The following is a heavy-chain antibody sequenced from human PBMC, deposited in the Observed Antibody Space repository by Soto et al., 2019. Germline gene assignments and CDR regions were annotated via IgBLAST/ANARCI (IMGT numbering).Heavy chain of an antibody. V-gene: IGHV4-34*01. Sequence: SETLSLTCAVYGGSFSGYYWSWIRQPPGKGLEWIGEINHSGSTNYNPSLKSRVTISVDTSKNQFSLKLSSVTAADTAVYYCAGDSFNSGEGYFDYWGQGTLVTVSS. CDR1: GGSFSGYY. D-gene: IGHD3-10*01. J-gene: IGHJ4*02. CDR2: INHSGST. CDR3: AGDSFNSGEGYFDY.